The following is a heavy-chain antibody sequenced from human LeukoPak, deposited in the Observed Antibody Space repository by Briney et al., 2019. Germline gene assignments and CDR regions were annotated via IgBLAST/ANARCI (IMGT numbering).Heavy chain of an antibody. D-gene: IGHD1-26*01. CDR2: INHSGST. V-gene: IGHV4-34*01. CDR3: ARIRIEWELPGDYYYGMDV. J-gene: IGHJ6*02. Sequence: SETLSLTCAVYGGSFSGYYWSWIRQPPGKGLEWIGEINHSGSTNYNPSLKSRVTISVDTSKNQFSLKLSSVTAADTAVYYCARIRIEWELPGDYYYGMDVWGQGTTVTVSS. CDR1: GGSFSGYY.